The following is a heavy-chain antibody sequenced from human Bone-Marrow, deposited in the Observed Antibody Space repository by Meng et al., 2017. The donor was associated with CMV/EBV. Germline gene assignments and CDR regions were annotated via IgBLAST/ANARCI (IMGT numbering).Heavy chain of an antibody. Sequence: GGSLRLSCAASGFTFSSYWMSWVRQAPGKGLEWVANIKQDGSEKYYVDSVKGRFTISRDNAKNSLYLQMNSLRAEDTAVYYCAREGWGYSSPVGDYFDDWGPGKLVHGAS. D-gene: IGHD6-13*01. J-gene: IGHJ4*02. CDR3: AREGWGYSSPVGDYFDD. CDR2: IKQDGSEK. CDR1: GFTFSSYW. V-gene: IGHV3-7*01.